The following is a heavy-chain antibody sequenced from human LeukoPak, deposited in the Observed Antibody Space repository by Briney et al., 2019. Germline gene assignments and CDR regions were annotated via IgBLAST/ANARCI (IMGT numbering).Heavy chain of an antibody. J-gene: IGHJ1*01. CDR2: ISSSSSHI. CDR3: ARDLRQLSIAGDRSEYFQH. V-gene: IGHV3-21*01. D-gene: IGHD6-6*01. CDR1: GFTFSSNS. Sequence: PGGSLRLSCAVSGFTFSSNSMNWVRQAPGKGLEWVSSISSSSSHIFYADSVKGRFTISRDNAKNSLYLQMNSLRAEDTAVYYCARDLRQLSIAGDRSEYFQHWGQGTLVTVSS.